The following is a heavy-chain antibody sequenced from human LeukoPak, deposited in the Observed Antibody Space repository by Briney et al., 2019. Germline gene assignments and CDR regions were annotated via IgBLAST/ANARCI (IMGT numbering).Heavy chain of an antibody. CDR3: ARGGYSSSWFAFPDF. CDR1: GYTFTGYY. D-gene: IGHD6-13*01. J-gene: IGHJ4*02. Sequence: ASVKVSCKASGYTFTGYYMHWVRQAPGQGLEWMGWINPNSGGTNYAQKFQGRVTMTRDTSTSTAYMELSRLRSDDTAVYYCARGGYSSSWFAFPDFWAQGTLVTVSS. V-gene: IGHV1-2*02. CDR2: INPNSGGT.